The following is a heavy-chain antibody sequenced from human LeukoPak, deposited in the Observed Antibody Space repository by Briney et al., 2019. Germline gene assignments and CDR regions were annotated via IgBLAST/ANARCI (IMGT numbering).Heavy chain of an antibody. CDR3: AREQWLDPPYYYYYMDV. J-gene: IGHJ6*03. Sequence: ASETLSLTCAVYGGSFSGYYWSWIRQPPGKGLEWIGEINHSGSTNYNPSLKSRVTISVDTSKNQFSLKLSSVTAADTAVYYCAREQWLDPPYYYYYMDVWGKGTTVTVSS. V-gene: IGHV4-34*01. D-gene: IGHD6-19*01. CDR2: INHSGST. CDR1: GGSFSGYY.